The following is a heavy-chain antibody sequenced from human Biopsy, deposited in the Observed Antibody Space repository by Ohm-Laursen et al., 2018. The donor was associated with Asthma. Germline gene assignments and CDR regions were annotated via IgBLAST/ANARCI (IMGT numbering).Heavy chain of an antibody. V-gene: IGHV4-39*01. D-gene: IGHD6-13*01. CDR1: SGSGGYMRSGNYY. CDR2: IYYSGTT. CDR3: VRGSSSWHHGPFHYYYGLDV. Sequence: TLSLTCSLSSGSGGYMRSGNYYWGWIRQPPGKGLEWIGSIYYSGTTYYNPSLESRVTVSADTSKNQFSLKLTSVTAADTAVYYCVRGSSSWHHGPFHYYYGLDVWGQGTAVTVSS. J-gene: IGHJ6*02.